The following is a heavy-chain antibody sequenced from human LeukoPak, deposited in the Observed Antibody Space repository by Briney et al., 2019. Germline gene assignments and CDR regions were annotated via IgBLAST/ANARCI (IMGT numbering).Heavy chain of an antibody. V-gene: IGHV4-34*01. CDR3: ARSGRRITIFSLPVFSY. D-gene: IGHD3-3*01. CDR2: INHSGST. Sequence: PSETLTLTCAVYGGSFSGYYWSWIRQPPGKGLECIGEINHSGSTNYNPSLKSRVTISVNTSKNQFSLKLSSVTAADTAVYYCARSGRRITIFSLPVFSYWGQGTLVTVSS. J-gene: IGHJ4*02. CDR1: GGSFSGYY.